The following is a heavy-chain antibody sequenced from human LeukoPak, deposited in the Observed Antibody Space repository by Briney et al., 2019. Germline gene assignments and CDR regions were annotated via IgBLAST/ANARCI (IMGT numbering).Heavy chain of an antibody. Sequence: PGGSLRLSCAVSGFTLSNFWMAWVRQGPGKGLEWVANIKQDGSEKYYADSVKGRFTIFRDNAKNSLYLQMNTLRVEDTAVYYCAQGGATISDYWGQGTLVTVSS. J-gene: IGHJ4*02. CDR3: AQGGATISDY. CDR1: GFTLSNFW. D-gene: IGHD5-12*01. CDR2: IKQDGSEK. V-gene: IGHV3-7*01.